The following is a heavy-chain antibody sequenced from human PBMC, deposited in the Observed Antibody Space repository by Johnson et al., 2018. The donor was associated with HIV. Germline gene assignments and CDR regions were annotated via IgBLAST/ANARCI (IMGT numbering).Heavy chain of an antibody. CDR1: GFTFDDYA. CDR3: ASTRLGAFDI. Sequence: VQLVESGGGLVQPGRSLRLSCAASGFTFDDYAMHWVRQAPGKGLEWVSGISWNSGSIGYADSVKGRFTISRDNSKNTLYLQMDSLRVEDTAVYYCASTRLGAFDIWGQGTMVTVSS. CDR2: ISWNSGSI. J-gene: IGHJ3*02. V-gene: IGHV3-9*01. D-gene: IGHD6-6*01.